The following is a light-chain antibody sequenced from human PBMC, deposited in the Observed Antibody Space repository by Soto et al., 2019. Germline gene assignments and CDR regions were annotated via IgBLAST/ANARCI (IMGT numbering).Light chain of an antibody. CDR2: KAS. CDR1: QTIGSW. J-gene: IGKJ1*01. V-gene: IGKV1-5*03. Sequence: DIQMTQFPATLSGSVGERVKLTCRASQTIGSWLAWYQQKPGKAPKLLIYKASTLKSGVPSRFSGSGSGTEFTLTISSLQPDDFATYYCQHYKSYSEAFGQGTKVDI. CDR3: QHYKSYSEA.